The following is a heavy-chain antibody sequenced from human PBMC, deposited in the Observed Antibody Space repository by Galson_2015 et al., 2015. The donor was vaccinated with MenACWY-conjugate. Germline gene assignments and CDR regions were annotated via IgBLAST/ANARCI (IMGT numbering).Heavy chain of an antibody. CDR3: VRPIMTFAAVRSRDY. Sequence: SLRLSCAASGFTFGTYWMTWVRQAPGKGLEWVANIKYDGSEQYYVDSVRGRLIISRDNANNSLFLQMNSLRPEDTAVYYCVRPIMTFAAVRSRDYWGQGTVVTVSS. CDR1: GFTFGTYW. J-gene: IGHJ4*02. CDR2: IKYDGSEQ. D-gene: IGHD3-10*01. V-gene: IGHV3-7*01.